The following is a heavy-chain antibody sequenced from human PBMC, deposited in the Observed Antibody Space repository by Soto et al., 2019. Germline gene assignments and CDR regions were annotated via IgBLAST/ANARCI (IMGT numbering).Heavy chain of an antibody. J-gene: IGHJ4*02. CDR3: ARLLLWFGELLSFDY. D-gene: IGHD3-10*01. V-gene: IGHV4-39*01. CDR1: GGSIGSSSYY. CDR2: IYYSGST. Sequence: SETLSLTCTVSGGSIGSSSYYWGWIRQPPGKGLEWIGSIYYSGSTYYNPSLKSRVTISVDTSKNQFSLKLSSVTAADTAVYYCARLLLWFGELLSFDYWGQGTLVTVSS.